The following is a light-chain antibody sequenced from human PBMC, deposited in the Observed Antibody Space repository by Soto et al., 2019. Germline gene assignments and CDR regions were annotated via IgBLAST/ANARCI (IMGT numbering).Light chain of an antibody. CDR2: GAS. V-gene: IGKV3-20*01. CDR3: QQYGSSPRT. CDR1: QSVSSSY. Sequence: EIVLTQSPGTLSLSPGERATLSCRASQSVSSSYLAWYQQKPGQAPRLLIYGASSSATGIPDRFSGSGSVTDFTLTISRLEPEDFAVYYCQQYGSSPRTFGKGTKLEIK. J-gene: IGKJ2*01.